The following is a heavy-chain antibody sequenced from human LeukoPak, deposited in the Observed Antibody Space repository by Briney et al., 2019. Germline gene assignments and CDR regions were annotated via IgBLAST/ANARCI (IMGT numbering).Heavy chain of an antibody. D-gene: IGHD3-22*01. CDR2: ISGSGDT. V-gene: IGHV3-23*01. CDR3: ARDLYRIVVVPHYFDY. CDR1: GFTFSSCV. J-gene: IGHJ4*02. Sequence: GGSLRLSCAASGFTFSSCVMGWVRQAPGKGLEWVSAISGSGDTYYADSVKGRFTISRDNSKNTLYLQMNSLRAEDTAVYYCARDLYRIVVVPHYFDYWGQGTLVTVSS.